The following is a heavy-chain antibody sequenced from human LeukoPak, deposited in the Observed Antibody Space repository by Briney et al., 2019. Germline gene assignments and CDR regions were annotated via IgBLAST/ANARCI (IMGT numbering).Heavy chain of an antibody. CDR3: PRATVDIVVTITLGAFDI. J-gene: IGHJ3*02. V-gene: IGHV1-69*01. CDR1: GGTFSSYA. CDR2: IIPIFGTA. Sequence: SVKVSCKASGGTFSSYAISWVRQAPGQGLEWMGGIIPIFGTANYAQKFQGRVTITADESTSTAYMELSSLRSEDTAVYYCPRATVDIVVTITLGAFDIWGQGTMVTVSS. D-gene: IGHD5-12*01.